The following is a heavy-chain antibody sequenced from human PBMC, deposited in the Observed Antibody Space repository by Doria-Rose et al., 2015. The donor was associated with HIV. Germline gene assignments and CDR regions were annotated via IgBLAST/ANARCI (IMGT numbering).Heavy chain of an antibody. CDR3: ARIKSSRWYHKYYFDF. CDR2: SFSDDER. V-gene: IGHV2-26*01. Sequence: QVQLVQSGPVLVKPAETLTLTCTVSGVSLSSPGMGVSWIRQPPGKALEWLANSFSDDERSYKTSLKSRLTISRGTSKSQLVLTMTDMDPVDTATYYCARIKSSRWYHKYYFDFWCQGTLVIVSA. D-gene: IGHD6-13*01. CDR1: GVSLSSPGMG. J-gene: IGHJ4*02.